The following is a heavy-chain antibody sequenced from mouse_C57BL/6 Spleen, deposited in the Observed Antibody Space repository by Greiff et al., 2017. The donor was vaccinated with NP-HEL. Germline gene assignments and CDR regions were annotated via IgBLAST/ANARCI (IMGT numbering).Heavy chain of an antibody. J-gene: IGHJ4*01. CDR2: ISSGGSYT. D-gene: IGHD1-1*01. Sequence: EVQGVESGGDLVKPGGSLKLSCAASGFTFSSYGMSWVRQTPDKRLEWVAIISSGGSYTYYPDSVKGRFPISRDNATNTLYLQMSSLKSEDTAMYYCARVYGMDDKDDWGQGTSVTVSS. CDR3: ARVYGMDDKDD. CDR1: GFTFSSYG. V-gene: IGHV5-6*01.